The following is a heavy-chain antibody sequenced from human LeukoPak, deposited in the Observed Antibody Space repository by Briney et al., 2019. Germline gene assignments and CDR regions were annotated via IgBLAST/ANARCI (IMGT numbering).Heavy chain of an antibody. CDR1: GFAFDDIA. J-gene: IGHJ4*02. V-gene: IGHV3-49*04. CDR2: IRRRAYGGAA. CDR3: SRNGLVDFDY. Sequence: PGGSLRLSSTTSGFAFDDIAMGWVRQPAGMGLEWVGFIRRRAYGGAAEYAASVKGRFIISRDDSKGIAYLQMNSLKTEDTAVYYCSRNGLVDFDYWGQGSRVIVSP.